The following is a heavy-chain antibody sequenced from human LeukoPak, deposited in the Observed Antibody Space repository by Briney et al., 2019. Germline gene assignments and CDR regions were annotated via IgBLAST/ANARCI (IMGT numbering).Heavy chain of an antibody. V-gene: IGHV3-23*01. CDR2: ISGSGSST. CDR1: GFTFSSYA. J-gene: IGHJ3*02. Sequence: GGSLRLSCVASGFTFSSYAMSWVRQAPGKGLEWVSVISGSGSSTSYADSVKGRFTISRDNSKNTLYLQMNSLRAEDTAVYYCAKNNRLGIPAQAFDIWGQGTMVTVSS. CDR3: AKNNRLGIPAQAFDI. D-gene: IGHD7-27*01.